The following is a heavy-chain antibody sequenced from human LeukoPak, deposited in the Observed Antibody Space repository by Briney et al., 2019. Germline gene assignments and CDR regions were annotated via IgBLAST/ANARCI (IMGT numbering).Heavy chain of an antibody. V-gene: IGHV4-39*07. Sequence: SETLSLTCTVSGGSISSSSYYWGWIRQPPGKGLEWIGSIYYSGSTYYNPSLKSRVTISVDTSKNQFSLKLSSVTAADTAVYYCARESQRWLQSWRKINLLNWFDPWGQGTLVTVSS. CDR2: IYYSGST. D-gene: IGHD5-24*01. J-gene: IGHJ5*02. CDR3: ARESQRWLQSWRKINLLNWFDP. CDR1: GGSISSSSYY.